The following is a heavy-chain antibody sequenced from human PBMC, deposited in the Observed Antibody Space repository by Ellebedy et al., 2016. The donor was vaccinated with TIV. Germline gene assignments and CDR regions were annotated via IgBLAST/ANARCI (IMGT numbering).Heavy chain of an antibody. CDR1: GGTFSSYA. Sequence: SVKVSXXASGGTFSSYAISWVRQAPGQGLEWMGGIIPIFGTANYAQKFQGRVTITADKSTSTAYMELSSLRSEDTAVYYCASISYYYDSSGPGDYWGQGTLVTVSS. CDR2: IIPIFGTA. D-gene: IGHD3-22*01. CDR3: ASISYYYDSSGPGDY. V-gene: IGHV1-69*06. J-gene: IGHJ4*02.